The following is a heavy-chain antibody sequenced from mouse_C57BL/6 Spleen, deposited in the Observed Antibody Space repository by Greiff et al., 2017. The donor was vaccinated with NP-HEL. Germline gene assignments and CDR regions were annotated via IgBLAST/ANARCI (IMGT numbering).Heavy chain of an antibody. CDR2: IDPSDSYT. J-gene: IGHJ4*01. CDR1: GYTFTSYW. D-gene: IGHD2-2*01. CDR3: ATMVTTNAMDY. Sequence: QVQLQQPGAELVRPGTSVKLSCKASGYTFTSYWMHWVKQRPGQGLEWIGVIDPSDSYTNYNQKFKGKATLTVDTSSSTAYMQLSSLTSEDSAVYYCATMVTTNAMDYWGQGTSVTVSS. V-gene: IGHV1-59*01.